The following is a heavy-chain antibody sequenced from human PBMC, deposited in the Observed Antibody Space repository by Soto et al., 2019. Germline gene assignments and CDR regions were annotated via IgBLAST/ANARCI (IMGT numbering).Heavy chain of an antibody. CDR2: IRSNSGDP. CDR1: GFTFTGYY. Sequence: ASVKVSCKASGFTFTGYYIHWVRQAPGQGLEWMGWIRSNSGDPKYSQKFQDRVTMTRDTSMNTVYMELSRLRSDDTAVYYCARDARSYGEPPFDYWGQGTLVTVSS. CDR3: ARDARSYGEPPFDY. V-gene: IGHV1-2*02. D-gene: IGHD3-16*01. J-gene: IGHJ4*02.